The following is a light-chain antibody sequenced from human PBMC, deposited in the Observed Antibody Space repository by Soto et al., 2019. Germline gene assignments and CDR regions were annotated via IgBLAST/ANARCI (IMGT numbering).Light chain of an antibody. Sequence: EIVLTRSPGTLSLSPGERATLPCRASQSVSSSYLAWYQQKPGQAPRLLIYGASSRATGIPDRFSGSGSGTDFTLTISRLEPEDFAVYYCQQYGSSPPMYTFGQGTKLEIK. CDR1: QSVSSSY. CDR2: GAS. V-gene: IGKV3-20*01. J-gene: IGKJ2*01. CDR3: QQYGSSPPMYT.